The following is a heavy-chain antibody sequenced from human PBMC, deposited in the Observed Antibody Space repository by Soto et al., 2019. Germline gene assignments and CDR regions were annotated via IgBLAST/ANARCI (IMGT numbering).Heavy chain of an antibody. CDR2: TIPIFGTA. Sequence: QVQLVQSGAEVKKPGSSVKVSCKASGGTFSSYAISWVRQAPGQGLEWMGGTIPIFGTANYAQKFQGRVTITADESTSTAYMELSSLRSEDTAVYYCARDRVAARPDYYYYYGMDVWGQGTTVTVSS. CDR1: GGTFSSYA. CDR3: ARDRVAARPDYYYYYGMDV. D-gene: IGHD6-6*01. J-gene: IGHJ6*02. V-gene: IGHV1-69*01.